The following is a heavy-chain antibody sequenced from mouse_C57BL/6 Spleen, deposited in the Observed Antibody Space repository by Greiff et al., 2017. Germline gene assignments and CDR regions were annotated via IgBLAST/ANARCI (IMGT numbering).Heavy chain of an antibody. CDR2: IYPGSGST. D-gene: IGHD2-4*01. Sequence: QVQLQQPGAELVKPGASVKMSCKASGYTFNSYWITWVKQRPGQGLAWIGDIYPGSGSTNYNEKFKSKATLTVDTSFSTAYLQLSSLTSEDSAVYYCARGDYEDYYAMDYWGQGTSVTVSS. CDR1: GYTFNSYW. V-gene: IGHV1-55*01. J-gene: IGHJ4*01. CDR3: ARGDYEDYYAMDY.